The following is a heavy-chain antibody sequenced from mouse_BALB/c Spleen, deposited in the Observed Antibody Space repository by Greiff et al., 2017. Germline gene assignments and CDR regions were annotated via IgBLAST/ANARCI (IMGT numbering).Heavy chain of an antibody. CDR3: AREREDDGYYQWFAY. D-gene: IGHD2-3*01. CDR1: GFTFSDYY. Sequence: EVKLVESGGGLVKPGGSLKLSCAASGFTFSDYYMYWVRQTPEKRLEWVATISDGGSYTYYPDSVKGRFTISRDNAKNNLYLQMSSLKSEDTAMYYCAREREDDGYYQWFAYWGQGTLVTVSA. V-gene: IGHV5-4*02. J-gene: IGHJ3*01. CDR2: ISDGGSYT.